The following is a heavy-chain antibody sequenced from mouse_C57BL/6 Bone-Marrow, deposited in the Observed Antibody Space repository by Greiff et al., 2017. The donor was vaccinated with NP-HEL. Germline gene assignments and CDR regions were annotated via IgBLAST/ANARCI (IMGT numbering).Heavy chain of an antibody. V-gene: IGHV1-69*01. CDR3: ARNVGAHYYGSEGYFDV. D-gene: IGHD1-1*01. CDR1: GYTFTSYW. Sequence: QVQLQQPGAELVMPGASVKLSCKASGYTFTSYWMHWVKQRPGQGLEWIGEIDPSDSYTNYNQKFKGQSTLTVDKSSSTAYMQLSSLTSEDSAVYYCARNVGAHYYGSEGYFDVWGTGTTVTVSS. J-gene: IGHJ1*03. CDR2: IDPSDSYT.